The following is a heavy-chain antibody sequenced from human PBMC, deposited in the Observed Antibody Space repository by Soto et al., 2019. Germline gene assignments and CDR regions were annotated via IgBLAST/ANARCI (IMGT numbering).Heavy chain of an antibody. V-gene: IGHV1-46*01. CDR1: GYTFTSYY. CDR3: AREALIVVVPAAIRDLYYDGMDV. Sequence: QVQLVQSGAEVKKPGASVKVSCKASGYTFTSYYMHWVRQAPGQGLEWMGIINPSGGSTSYAQKFRGRVTMTRDTSTSTVYMELSSLRSEDTAVYYCAREALIVVVPAAIRDLYYDGMDVWGQGTTVTVSS. J-gene: IGHJ6*02. CDR2: INPSGGST. D-gene: IGHD2-2*02.